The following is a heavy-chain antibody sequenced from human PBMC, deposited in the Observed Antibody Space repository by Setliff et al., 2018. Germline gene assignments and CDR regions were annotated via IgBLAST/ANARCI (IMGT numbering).Heavy chain of an antibody. CDR3: TAVIRVYSGDGDSYWYFDS. V-gene: IGHV3-23*01. CDR1: GFTFSSYW. CDR2: ISGSGGST. Sequence: GGSLRLSCAASGFTFSSYWMGWVRQAPGKGLEWVSAISGSGGSTYYADSVKGRFTISRDNSKNTLYLQMNNLKTEDTAVYYCTAVIRVYSGDGDSYWYFDSWGQGTLVTVSS. J-gene: IGHJ4*02. D-gene: IGHD3-10*01.